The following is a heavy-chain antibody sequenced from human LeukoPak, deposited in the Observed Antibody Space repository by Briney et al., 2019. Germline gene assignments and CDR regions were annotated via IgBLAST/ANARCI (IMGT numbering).Heavy chain of an antibody. Sequence: GGSLRLSCAASGFTFSSYGMHWVRQAPGKGLEWVAFIRYDGSNKYYADSVKGRFTISRDNSKNTLYLQMNSLRAEDTAVYYCARDHKVPAATYDYWGQGTLVTVSS. V-gene: IGHV3-30*02. CDR2: IRYDGSNK. CDR1: GFTFSSYG. CDR3: ARDHKVPAATYDY. J-gene: IGHJ4*02. D-gene: IGHD2-2*01.